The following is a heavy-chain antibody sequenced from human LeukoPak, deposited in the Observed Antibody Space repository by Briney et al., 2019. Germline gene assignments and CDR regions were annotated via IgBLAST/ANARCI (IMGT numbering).Heavy chain of an antibody. CDR1: GFTFSSYA. Sequence: PGGSLRLSCAASGFTFSSYAMSWVRQAPGKGLEWVSAISGSGGSTYYADSVKGRFTISRDNSKNTLYLQMNSLRAEDTAVYYCAKDLPRVGATTVAPDYWGQGTLVTVSS. V-gene: IGHV3-23*01. J-gene: IGHJ4*02. CDR2: ISGSGGST. CDR3: AKDLPRVGATTVAPDY. D-gene: IGHD1-26*01.